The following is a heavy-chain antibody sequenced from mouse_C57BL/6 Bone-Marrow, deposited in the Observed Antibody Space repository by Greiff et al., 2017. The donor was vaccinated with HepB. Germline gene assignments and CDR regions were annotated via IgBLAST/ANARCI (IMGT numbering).Heavy chain of an antibody. V-gene: IGHV3-6*01. J-gene: IGHJ3*01. CDR3: ARGGVTGAY. CDR1: GYSITSGYY. CDR2: ISYDGSN. Sequence: ESGPGLVKPSQSLSLTCSVTGYSITSGYYWNWIRQFPGNKLEWMGYISYDGSNNYNPSLKNRISITRDTSTNQFFLKLNSVTTEDTATYYCARGGVTGAYWGQGTLVTVSA. D-gene: IGHD2-2*01.